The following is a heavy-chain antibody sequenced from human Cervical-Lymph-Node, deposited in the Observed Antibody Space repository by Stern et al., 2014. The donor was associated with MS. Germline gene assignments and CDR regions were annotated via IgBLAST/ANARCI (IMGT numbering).Heavy chain of an antibody. CDR1: GFTFSSYG. CDR3: AKGPDTAMVTDTEFDY. D-gene: IGHD5-18*01. Sequence: VQLVESGGGVVQPGRSLRLSCAASGFTFSSYGMHWVRQAPGKGLERVAVISYDGSNKYYADSVKGRFTISRDNSKNTLYLQMNSLRAEDTAVYYCAKGPDTAMVTDTEFDYWGQGTLVTVSS. J-gene: IGHJ4*02. CDR2: ISYDGSNK. V-gene: IGHV3-30*18.